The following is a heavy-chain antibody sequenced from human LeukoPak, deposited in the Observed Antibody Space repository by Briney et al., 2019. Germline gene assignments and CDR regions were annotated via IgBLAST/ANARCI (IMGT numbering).Heavy chain of an antibody. CDR1: GFTFSSYA. V-gene: IGHV3-23*01. Sequence: GGSLGLSCAASGFTFSSYAMSWVRQAPGKGLEWVSAISGSGGSTYYADSVKGRFTISRDNSKNTLYLQMNSLRAEDTAVYYCAASLPNIVVVPAAKGPFGSWGQGTLVTVSS. CDR3: AASLPNIVVVPAAKGPFGS. CDR2: ISGSGGST. J-gene: IGHJ5*02. D-gene: IGHD2-2*01.